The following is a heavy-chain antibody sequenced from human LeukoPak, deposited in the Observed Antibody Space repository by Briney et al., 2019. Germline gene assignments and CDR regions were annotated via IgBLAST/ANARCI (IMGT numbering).Heavy chain of an antibody. Sequence: TEGSLRLSCAASGFTSSSYAMHWVRQAPGKGLEWVAFIQYDGTNKYYADSAKGRFTISRDNAINTLHLQMNSLRTEDTAVYYCAKDSGSGTQRPDYWGQGTLVTVSS. J-gene: IGHJ4*02. CDR3: AKDSGSGTQRPDY. CDR1: GFTSSSYA. CDR2: IQYDGTNK. V-gene: IGHV3-30*02. D-gene: IGHD1-26*01.